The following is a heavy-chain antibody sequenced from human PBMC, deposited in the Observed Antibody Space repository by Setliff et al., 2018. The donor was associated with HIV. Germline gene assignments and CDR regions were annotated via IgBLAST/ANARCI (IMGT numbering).Heavy chain of an antibody. V-gene: IGHV4-59*01. D-gene: IGHD4-17*01. CDR2: IYFTGSS. CDR3: ARVQMAYAAFDV. CDR1: GGSISTYY. J-gene: IGHJ3*01. Sequence: PSETLSLTCTVSGGSISTYYWSWIRQPPGKGLEWIGSIYFTGSSDNNPSLKSRVPLSVDTSKHQFSLKLSSVTAADTAVYYCARVQMAYAAFDVWGQGTMVTV.